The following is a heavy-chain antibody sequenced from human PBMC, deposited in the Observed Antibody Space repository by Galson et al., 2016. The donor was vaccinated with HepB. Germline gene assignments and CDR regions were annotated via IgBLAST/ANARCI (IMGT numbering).Heavy chain of an antibody. CDR1: GFTFSDYY. CDR3: ATENPGIAVAALDY. V-gene: IGHV3-11*06. D-gene: IGHD6-19*01. CDR2: ISSSSGYT. Sequence: SLRLSCAASGFTFSDYYMTWMRLAPGKGLQWVSYISSSSGYTNYEDSVKGRFTISRDNAKNSLFLDMNSLLVEDTAVYYCATENPGIAVAALDYWGQGTLVTVSS. J-gene: IGHJ4*02.